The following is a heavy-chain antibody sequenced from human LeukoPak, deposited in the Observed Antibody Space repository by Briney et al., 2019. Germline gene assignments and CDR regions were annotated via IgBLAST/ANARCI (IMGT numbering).Heavy chain of an antibody. D-gene: IGHD3-16*01. CDR1: GYSISSGYY. J-gene: IGHJ3*02. Sequence: SETLSLTCTVSGYSISSGYYRSWIRQPPGKGLSWFGYIYDSGSTNYNPSLKRRVTITVNTTKNQFSLKLGSVTAADTAVYYCARASRGGEAGSTFDIWGQGTMVTVSS. V-gene: IGHV4-61*01. CDR2: IYDSGST. CDR3: ARASRGGEAGSTFDI.